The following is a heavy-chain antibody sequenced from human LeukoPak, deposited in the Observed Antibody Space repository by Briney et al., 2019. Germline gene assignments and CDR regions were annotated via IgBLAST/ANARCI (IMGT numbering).Heavy chain of an antibody. CDR2: MNPNSGNT. J-gene: IGHJ4*02. V-gene: IGHV1-8*01. CDR3: ARAKKQWLVRYYFDY. Sequence: ASVKVSCKASGYTFTSYDINWVRQATGQGLEWMGWMNPNSGNTGYAQKFQGRITMTRNTSISTAYMELSSLRSEDTAVYYCARAKKQWLVRYYFDYWGQGTLVTVSS. D-gene: IGHD6-19*01. CDR1: GYTFTSYD.